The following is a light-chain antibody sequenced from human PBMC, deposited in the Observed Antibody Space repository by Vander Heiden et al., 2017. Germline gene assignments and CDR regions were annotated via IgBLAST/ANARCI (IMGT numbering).Light chain of an antibody. V-gene: IGLV1-51*01. J-gene: IGLJ1*01. CDR2: DNN. CDR3: GTWDSSLSAYV. Sequence: QSVLTQPPSVSAAPGQRVSISCSGSSSNIGKNYVSWYQQLPGTAPKLLIYDNNKRPSGIPDRFSGSKSGTSATLGITGLQTGDEADYYCGTWDSSLSAYVFAPGTKVTVL. CDR1: SSNIGKNY.